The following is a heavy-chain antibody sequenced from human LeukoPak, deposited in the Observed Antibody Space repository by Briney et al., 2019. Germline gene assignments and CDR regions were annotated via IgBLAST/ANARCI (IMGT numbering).Heavy chain of an antibody. CDR2: IYSDNT. CDR1: GFTVSSNS. CDR3: ARRAGAYSHPYDY. Sequence: GGSLRLSCTVSGFTVSSNSMSWVRQAPGKGLEWVSFIYSDNTHYSDSAKGRFTISRDNSKNTLYLQMNSLRAEDTAVYYCARRAGAYSHPYDYWGQGTLVTVSS. J-gene: IGHJ4*02. D-gene: IGHD4/OR15-4a*01. V-gene: IGHV3-53*01.